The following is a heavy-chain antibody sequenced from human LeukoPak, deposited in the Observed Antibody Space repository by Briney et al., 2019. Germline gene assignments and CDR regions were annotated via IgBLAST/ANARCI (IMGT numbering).Heavy chain of an antibody. V-gene: IGHV3-21*01. J-gene: IGHJ4*02. CDR2: IVGSSST. CDR3: ARIGAGSSRDY. CDR1: GFTFSNFA. Sequence: PGGSLRLSCAASGFTFSNFAMTWVRQAPGEGLEWVSPIVGSSSTYYADSLKGRFTISRDNAKNSLYLQMNSLRAEDTAVYYCARIGAGSSRDYWGQGTLVTVSS. D-gene: IGHD6-13*01.